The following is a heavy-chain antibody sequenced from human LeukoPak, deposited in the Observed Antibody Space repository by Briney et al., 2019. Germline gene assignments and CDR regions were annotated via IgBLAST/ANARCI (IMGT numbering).Heavy chain of an antibody. V-gene: IGHV3-48*03. CDR3: ARAGPPAFDP. Sequence: PGGSLRLSCAASGFTFSTYEMNWVRQAPGKGLEWVSHISRSGSTIYYADSVKGRFTISRDNAKNSLYLQMNSLRAEDTAIYYCARAGPPAFDPWGQGTLVTVSS. CDR1: GFTFSTYE. J-gene: IGHJ5*02. CDR2: ISRSGSTI.